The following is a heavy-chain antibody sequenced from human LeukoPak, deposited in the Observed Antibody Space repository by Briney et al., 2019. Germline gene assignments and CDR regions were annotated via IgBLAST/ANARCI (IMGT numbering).Heavy chain of an antibody. Sequence: PSETLSLTCTVSGGSMSNSNYYWGWIRQPPGKGLEWIGSMYYSGNTYYNPSLKSRVTLSVDTSKNQFSLKLNSVTAADTAVYYCATYYDISGYRFDYWGQGTLVTVSS. CDR2: MYYSGNT. D-gene: IGHD3-22*01. J-gene: IGHJ4*02. CDR1: GGSMSNSNYY. CDR3: ATYYDISGYRFDY. V-gene: IGHV4-39*07.